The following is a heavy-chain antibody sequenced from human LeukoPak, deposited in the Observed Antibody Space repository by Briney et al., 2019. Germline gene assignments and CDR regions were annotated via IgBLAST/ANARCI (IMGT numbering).Heavy chain of an antibody. D-gene: IGHD2-2*01. CDR2: ISGSGGST. CDR3: AKPYAGYHFDY. V-gene: IGHV3-23*01. CDR1: GFTFSSYS. J-gene: IGHJ4*02. Sequence: GGSLRLSCAASGFTFSSYSMNWVRQAPGKGLDWVSSISGSGGSTYYADSVKGRFTISRDNSKNTLYLQMNSLRAEDTAVYYCAKPYAGYHFDYWGQGTLVTVSS.